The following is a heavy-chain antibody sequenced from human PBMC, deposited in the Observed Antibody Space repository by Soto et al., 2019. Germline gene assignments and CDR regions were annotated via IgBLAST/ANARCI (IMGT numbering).Heavy chain of an antibody. CDR3: ARSPRYCSGGSCQDNWFDP. D-gene: IGHD2-15*01. J-gene: IGHJ5*02. CDR1: GYTFTSYY. V-gene: IGHV1-46*01. Sequence: GASVKVSCKASGYTFTSYYMHWVRQAPGQGLEWIGIINPSGGSTSYAQKFQGRVTMTRDTSTSTVYMELSSLRSEDTAVYYCARSPRYCSGGSCQDNWFDPWGQGTLVTVSS. CDR2: INPSGGST.